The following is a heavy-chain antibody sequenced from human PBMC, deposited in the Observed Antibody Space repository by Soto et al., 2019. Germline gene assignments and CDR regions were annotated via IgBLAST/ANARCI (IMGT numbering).Heavy chain of an antibody. CDR3: ARQGDSSSPKFDY. CDR1: GGSISSYY. CDR2: IYYSVST. J-gene: IGHJ4*02. V-gene: IGHV4-59*08. D-gene: IGHD6-6*01. Sequence: PSETLSLTCTVSGGSISSYYWSWIRQPPGKGLEWIGYIYYSVSTNYNPSLKSRVTISVDTSKNQFSLKLSSVTAADTAVYYCARQGDSSSPKFDYWGQGTLVTVSS.